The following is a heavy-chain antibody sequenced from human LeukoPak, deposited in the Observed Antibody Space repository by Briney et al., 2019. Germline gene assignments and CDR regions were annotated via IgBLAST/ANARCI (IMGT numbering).Heavy chain of an antibody. J-gene: IGHJ4*02. V-gene: IGHV3-23*01. CDR1: GFIFSNYA. CDR3: TRASSYGDYYTAFDY. D-gene: IGHD4-17*01. CDR2: SGSTT. Sequence: GGSLRRSCAASGFIFSNYAMTWVRQAPGKGLEWVSSSGSTTDYSDSVKGRFTISRDNSKNTLYLQMNSLRADDTAVYYCTRASSYGDYYTAFDYWGQGALVTVSS.